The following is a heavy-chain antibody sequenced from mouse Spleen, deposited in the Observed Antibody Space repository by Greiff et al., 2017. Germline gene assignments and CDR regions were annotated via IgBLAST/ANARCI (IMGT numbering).Heavy chain of an antibody. D-gene: IGHD4-1*01. Sequence: KQRTEQGLEGSGRTEPEDGETKYAPKFQGKATITADTSSNTAYLQLSSLTSEDTAVYYCASLPGVFDYWGQGTTLTVSS. CDR3: ASLPGVFDY. CDR2: TEPEDGET. J-gene: IGHJ2*01. V-gene: IGHV14-2*01.